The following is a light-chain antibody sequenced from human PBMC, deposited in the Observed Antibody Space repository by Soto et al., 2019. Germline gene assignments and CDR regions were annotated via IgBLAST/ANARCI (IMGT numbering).Light chain of an antibody. CDR2: GAS. Sequence: EVVMTQSPGTLSLSPWERATLSCRASQSVSSHLGWFQQKPGQVPRLLIYGASSRATGIPDRFSGSGSGTDFTLTISRLEAKDFAVYYCQQYGSSPPITFGQGTRLENK. CDR3: QQYGSSPPIT. CDR1: QSVSSH. J-gene: IGKJ5*01. V-gene: IGKV3-20*01.